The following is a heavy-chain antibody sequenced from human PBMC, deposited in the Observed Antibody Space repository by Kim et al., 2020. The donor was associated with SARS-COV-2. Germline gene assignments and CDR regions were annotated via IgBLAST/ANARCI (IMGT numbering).Heavy chain of an antibody. CDR2: IDWDDDK. CDR1: GFSLSTSGMC. Sequence: SGPTLVNPTQTLTLTCTFSGFSLSTSGMCVSWIRQPPGKALEWLARIDWDDDKYYSTSLKTRLTISKDTSKNQVVLTMTNMDPVDTATYYCARISRIAYSYYMDVWGKGTTVTVSS. D-gene: IGHD2-15*01. J-gene: IGHJ6*03. CDR3: ARISRIAYSYYMDV. V-gene: IGHV2-70*11.